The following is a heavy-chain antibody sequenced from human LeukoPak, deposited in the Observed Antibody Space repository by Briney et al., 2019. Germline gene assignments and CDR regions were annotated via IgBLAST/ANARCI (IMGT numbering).Heavy chain of an antibody. V-gene: IGHV4-34*01. CDR3: ARGHTYYDFWSGYYPRHPYFDY. J-gene: IGHJ4*02. D-gene: IGHD3-3*01. CDR2: INHSGST. Sequence: GSLRLSCAASGFTFSSYSMNWVRQAPGKGLEWIGEINHSGSTNYNPSLKSRVTISVDTSKNQFSLKLSSVTAADTAVYYCARGHTYYDFWSGYYPRHPYFDYWGQGTLVTVSS. CDR1: GFTFSSYS.